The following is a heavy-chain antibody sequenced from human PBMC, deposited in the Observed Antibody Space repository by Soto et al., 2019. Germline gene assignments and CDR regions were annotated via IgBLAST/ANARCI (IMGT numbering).Heavy chain of an antibody. CDR1: GFTFSSYD. CDR2: IGTAGDT. CDR3: ARRAARPGYYGMDV. Sequence: GGSLRLSCAASGFTFSSYDMHWVRQATGKGLEWVSAIGTAGDTYYPGSVKGRFTISRENAKNSLYLQMNSLRAGDTAVYYCARRAARPGYYGMDVWGQGTTVTVS. J-gene: IGHJ6*02. D-gene: IGHD6-6*01. V-gene: IGHV3-13*01.